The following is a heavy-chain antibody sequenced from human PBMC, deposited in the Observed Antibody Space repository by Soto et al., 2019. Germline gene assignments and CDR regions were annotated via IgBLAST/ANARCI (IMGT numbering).Heavy chain of an antibody. CDR1: GGTFSSYT. Sequence: QVQLVQSGAEVKKPGSSVKVSCKASGGTFSSYTISWVRQAPGQGLEWMGRIIPILGIANYAQKFQGRVTITADKSTSTASMELSSLRSEDTAVYYCARHSGYCSGGSCYPLGYMDVWCKGTTVTVSS. CDR2: IIPILGIA. V-gene: IGHV1-69*02. D-gene: IGHD2-15*01. J-gene: IGHJ6*03. CDR3: ARHSGYCSGGSCYPLGYMDV.